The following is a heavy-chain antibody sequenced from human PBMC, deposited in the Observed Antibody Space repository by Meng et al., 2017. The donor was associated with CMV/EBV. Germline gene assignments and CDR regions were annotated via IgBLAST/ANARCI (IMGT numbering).Heavy chain of an antibody. V-gene: IGHV3-11*01. Sequence: GESLKISCAAPGFTFSDYYMSWIRQAPGKGLEWISYISNSGSIIYYADSVKGRFTISRDNAKNSLYLQMNSLRAEDTAVYYCARVVPSSSYYSSLKYYYGMDVWGQGTTVTVSS. CDR3: ARVVPSSSYYSSLKYYYGMDV. CDR2: ISNSGSII. D-gene: IGHD3-22*01. J-gene: IGHJ6*02. CDR1: GFTFSDYY.